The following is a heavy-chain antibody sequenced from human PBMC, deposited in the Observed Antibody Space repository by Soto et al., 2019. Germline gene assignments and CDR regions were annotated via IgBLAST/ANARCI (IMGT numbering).Heavy chain of an antibody. CDR1: GGTFSTSA. J-gene: IGHJ6*02. V-gene: IGHV1-69*01. Sequence: QVQLVQSGAEVKKPGSSVKVSCKASGGTFSTSALAWVRQAPGQGLEWMGGIIPFLGASTYAQKFQGRVTITADESTRTATMELSSLRSEDTAVYFCAREHCSTISCYNSDSYYGMDVWGQGTTVTVSS. CDR3: AREHCSTISCYNSDSYYGMDV. CDR2: IIPFLGAS. D-gene: IGHD2-2*02.